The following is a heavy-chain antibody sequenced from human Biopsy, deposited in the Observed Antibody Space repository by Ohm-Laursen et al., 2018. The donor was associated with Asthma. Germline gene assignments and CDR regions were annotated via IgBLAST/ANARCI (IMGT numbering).Heavy chain of an antibody. D-gene: IGHD6-19*01. CDR1: GDSISMTNY. J-gene: IGHJ5*02. CDR2: VYYSGTS. V-gene: IGHV4-39*01. CDR3: ARHWSGNGWQDMYNYFDP. Sequence: PSETLSLTCSVSGDSISMTNYWSWIRQPPGKRLEWIGSVYYSGTSYYNPSLKGRLTISVDTSKNQFSLNLGSVTAADTAVYYCARHWSGNGWQDMYNYFDPWGRGTLVTVSS.